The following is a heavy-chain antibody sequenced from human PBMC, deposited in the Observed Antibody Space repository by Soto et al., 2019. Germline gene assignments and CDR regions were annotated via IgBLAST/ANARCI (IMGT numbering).Heavy chain of an antibody. CDR3: ARGLSTGYYYYYYGMDV. Sequence: QVQLVQSGAEVKKPGASVKVSCTASGYTFTGYYMHWVRQAPGQGLEWMGWINTNGGGTNYAQKFQGWVTMTRDTSINTAYMELGRLRSDDTAVYYCARGLSTGYYYYYYGMDVWGQGTTVTVSS. J-gene: IGHJ6*02. CDR1: GYTFTGYY. V-gene: IGHV1-2*04. CDR2: INTNGGGT. D-gene: IGHD3-9*01.